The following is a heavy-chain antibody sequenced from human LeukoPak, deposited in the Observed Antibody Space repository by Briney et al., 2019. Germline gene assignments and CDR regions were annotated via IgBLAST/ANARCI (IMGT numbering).Heavy chain of an antibody. Sequence: GGSLRLSCAASGFTFRNYAMSWVRQAPGKGLEWVSSITSGGDTYNADSVKGRFTISRDNSKKTLYLQMNSMRAEDTAVYYCVKDVNQYDILTGVFDFWGQGAVVTVSS. CDR1: GFTFRNYA. D-gene: IGHD3-9*01. V-gene: IGHV3-23*01. CDR3: VKDVNQYDILTGVFDF. CDR2: ITSGGDT. J-gene: IGHJ4*02.